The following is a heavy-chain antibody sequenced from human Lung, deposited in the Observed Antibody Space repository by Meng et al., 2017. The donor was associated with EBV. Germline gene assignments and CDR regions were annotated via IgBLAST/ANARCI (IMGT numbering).Heavy chain of an antibody. CDR2: IYYSGST. V-gene: IGHV4-31*03. CDR1: GGSISSGGHY. D-gene: IGHD6-19*01. Sequence: QGPLQESGPGLVKPSQTLSLTCPVSGGSISSGGHYWSWIRQHPEKGLEWIGYIYYSGSTYYKPSLKSRVTISVDTSKNQFSLNLSSVTAADTAVYYCARLYRGGWYLWGRGTLVTVSS. J-gene: IGHJ4*02. CDR3: ARLYRGGWYL.